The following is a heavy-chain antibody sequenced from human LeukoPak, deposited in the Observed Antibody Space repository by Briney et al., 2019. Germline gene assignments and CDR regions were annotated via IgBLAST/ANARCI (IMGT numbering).Heavy chain of an antibody. CDR2: INHSGST. D-gene: IGHD6-13*01. CDR1: GGSFSGYY. J-gene: IGHJ4*02. Sequence: PSGTLSLTCAVYGGSFSGYYWSWIRQPPGKGLEWIGEINHSGSTDYNPSLKSRVTVSVDTSKNQLSLKLNSVTAADTAVYYCARAAKSSGWFFDYWGQGTLVTVSS. V-gene: IGHV4-34*01. CDR3: ARAAKSSGWFFDY.